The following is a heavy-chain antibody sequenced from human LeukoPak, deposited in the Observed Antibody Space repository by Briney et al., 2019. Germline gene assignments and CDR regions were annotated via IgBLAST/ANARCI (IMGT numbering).Heavy chain of an antibody. CDR3: ATQRGSYLWGTDFDY. Sequence: ASVKVSCKASGYTFTGYYMHWVRQAPGQGLEWMGWINPNSGDTKYSQKFQGRVTMTRDTSINTAHMELSRLRSDDTAVYYCATQRGSYLWGTDFDYWGQGTLVTVSS. CDR1: GYTFTGYY. V-gene: IGHV1-2*02. J-gene: IGHJ4*02. CDR2: INPNSGDT. D-gene: IGHD3-16*01.